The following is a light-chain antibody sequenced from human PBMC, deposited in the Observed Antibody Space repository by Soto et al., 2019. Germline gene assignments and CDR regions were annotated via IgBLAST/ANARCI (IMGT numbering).Light chain of an antibody. J-gene: IGKJ5*01. CDR1: QSVSSY. CDR3: QQRSNWPPSQRIT. Sequence: EIVLTQSPATLSLSPGERATLSCRASQSVSSYLAWYQQKPGQAPRLLIYDASNRATGIPARFSGSGSGTDFTLTISSLEPEDFAVYYCQQRSNWPPSQRITFGQGTRLEIK. CDR2: DAS. V-gene: IGKV3-11*01.